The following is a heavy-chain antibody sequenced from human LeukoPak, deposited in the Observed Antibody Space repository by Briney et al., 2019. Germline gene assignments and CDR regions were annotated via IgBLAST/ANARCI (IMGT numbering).Heavy chain of an antibody. V-gene: IGHV3-7*05. D-gene: IGHD3/OR15-3a*01. J-gene: IGHJ4*02. CDR1: GLTFSNCR. Sequence: GGSLRLSCVVSGLTFSNCRMTWVRQAPGRGLEWVANIKEDGTETSYVGSVKGRFTISRDNAKNSLYLQMNSLRAEDTALYYCARDEFGPLAFWGRGTLVTVSS. CDR2: IKEDGTET. CDR3: ARDEFGPLAF.